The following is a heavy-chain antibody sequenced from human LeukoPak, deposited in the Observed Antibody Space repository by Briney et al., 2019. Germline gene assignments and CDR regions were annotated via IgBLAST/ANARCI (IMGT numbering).Heavy chain of an antibody. V-gene: IGHV3-23*01. Sequence: GGSLRLSCAASGFTFNNYAMNWVRQAPGKGLEWVSAISESGDKTHYADSVKGRFTISRDNSKNTLYLQMNSLRAEDTAVYYCAKDDAFDIWGQGTMVTVSS. J-gene: IGHJ3*02. CDR2: ISESGDKT. CDR1: GFTFNNYA. CDR3: AKDDAFDI.